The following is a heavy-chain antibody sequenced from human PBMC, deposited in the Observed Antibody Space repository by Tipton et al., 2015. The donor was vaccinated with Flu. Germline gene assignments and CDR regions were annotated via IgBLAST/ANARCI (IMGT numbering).Heavy chain of an antibody. D-gene: IGHD1-26*01. V-gene: IGHV3-15*01. CDR2: IKSKTDGGTR. Sequence: SLRLSCVGSGFTFSEAWMSWVRQAPGKGLEWVGRIKSKTDGGTRDFPAPVKGRFAISRDDKKNTVYLQMDSLKSEDTAVYYCTAGLGATEHDYWGQGTLVTVSS. CDR3: TAGLGATEHDY. J-gene: IGHJ4*02. CDR1: GFTFSEAW.